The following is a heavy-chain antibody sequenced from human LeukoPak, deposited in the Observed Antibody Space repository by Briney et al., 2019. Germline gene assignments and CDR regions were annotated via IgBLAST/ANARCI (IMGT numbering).Heavy chain of an antibody. J-gene: IGHJ4*02. D-gene: IGHD2-2*01. Sequence: ASVKVSCKVSGYTLTELSVHWVRQAPGKGLEWMGGFDPEDGETIYAQKFQGRVTMTEDTSTDTAYMELSSLRSEDTAVYYCATLYCSSTSCYSNFDYWGQGTLVTVSS. V-gene: IGHV1-24*01. CDR3: ATLYCSSTSCYSNFDY. CDR2: FDPEDGET. CDR1: GYTLTELS.